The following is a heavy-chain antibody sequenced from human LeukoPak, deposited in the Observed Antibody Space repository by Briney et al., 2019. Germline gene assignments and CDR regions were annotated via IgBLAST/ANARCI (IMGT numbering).Heavy chain of an antibody. CDR2: INHSGNA. Sequence: SSETLSLTCAVSGGSFSGYFWTWIRQPPGKGLEWIGEINHSGNANYNPSLKSRVTISLDMSENHFSLKLTSVTAADTAVYYCARGQGTVTTHWGQGTLVTVSS. J-gene: IGHJ4*02. CDR3: ARGQGTVTTH. D-gene: IGHD4-17*01. CDR1: GGSFSGYF. V-gene: IGHV4-34*01.